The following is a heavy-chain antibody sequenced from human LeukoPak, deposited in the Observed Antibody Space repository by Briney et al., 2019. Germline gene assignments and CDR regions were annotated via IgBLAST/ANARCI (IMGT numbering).Heavy chain of an antibody. V-gene: IGHV1-2*02. CDR1: GYTFTGYY. J-gene: IGHJ6*03. D-gene: IGHD6-13*01. CDR2: INPNSGGT. CDR3: ARDAHGGSSSWYHYYYYYMDV. Sequence: ASVKVSCKASGYTFTGYYMHWVRQAPGQGLEWMGWINPNSGGTNYAQKFQGRVTMTRDTSISTAYMELSRLRSDDTAVYYCARDAHGGSSSWYHYYYYYMDVWGKGTTVTISS.